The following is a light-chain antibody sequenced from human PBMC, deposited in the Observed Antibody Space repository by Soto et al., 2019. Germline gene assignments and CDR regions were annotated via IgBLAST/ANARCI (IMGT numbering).Light chain of an antibody. CDR2: RNN. J-gene: IGLJ3*02. Sequence: QSVLTQPPSASGTPGQRVTISCSGSSSNIGINFVYWYQQFPGTAPKPLIYRNNQRPSGVPDRFSGSKSGTSASLAISGLPSEDGADYYCAAWDDSLSGWVFGGGTKLTVL. CDR1: SSNIGINF. CDR3: AAWDDSLSGWV. V-gene: IGLV1-47*01.